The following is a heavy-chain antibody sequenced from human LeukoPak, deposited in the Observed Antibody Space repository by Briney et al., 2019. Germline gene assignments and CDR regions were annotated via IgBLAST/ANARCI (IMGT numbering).Heavy chain of an antibody. J-gene: IGHJ5*02. CDR2: INHSGST. V-gene: IGHV4-34*01. CDR3: ARSSSSWYGAEWFDP. D-gene: IGHD6-13*01. Sequence: SETLSLTCAVYGGSFSGYYWSWIRQPPGKGLEWIGEINHSGSTNYNPSLKSRVTISVDTSKNQFSLKLSSVTAADTAVCYCARSSSSWYGAEWFDPWGQGTLVTVSS. CDR1: GGSFSGYY.